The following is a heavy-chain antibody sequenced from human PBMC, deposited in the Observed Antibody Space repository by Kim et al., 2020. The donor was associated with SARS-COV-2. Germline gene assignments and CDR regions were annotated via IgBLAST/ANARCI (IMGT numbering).Heavy chain of an antibody. J-gene: IGHJ4*02. CDR2: ISSSGSTTI. Sequence: GGSLRLSCVASGFTFSSYEMNWVRQAPGKGLEWVAYISSSGSTTIYNADSVKGRFTISRDNAKDSLYLQMSSLRGDDTGVYYCARGPRLNWKIGYWAQGT. D-gene: IGHD1-20*01. V-gene: IGHV3-48*03. CDR3: ARGPRLNWKIGY. CDR1: GFTFSSYE.